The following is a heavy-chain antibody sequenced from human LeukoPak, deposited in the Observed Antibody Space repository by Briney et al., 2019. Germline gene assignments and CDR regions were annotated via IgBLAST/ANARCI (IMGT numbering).Heavy chain of an antibody. CDR3: ATALHIVVVTHFDY. V-gene: IGHV1-2*06. Sequence: ASVKVSCKASGYTFTGYYMHWVRQAPGQGLEWMGRINPNSGGTNYAQKFQGRVTMTEDTSTDTAYMELSSLRSEDTAVYYCATALHIVVVTHFDYWGQGTLVTVSS. D-gene: IGHD3-22*01. CDR1: GYTFTGYY. J-gene: IGHJ4*02. CDR2: INPNSGGT.